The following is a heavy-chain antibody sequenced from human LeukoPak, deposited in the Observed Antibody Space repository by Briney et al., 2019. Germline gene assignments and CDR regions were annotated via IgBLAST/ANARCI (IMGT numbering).Heavy chain of an antibody. Sequence: ASVKVSCKASGYTFTGYYMHWVRQAPGQGLEWMGWINPNSGGTNYAQKFQGRVTMTRDASISTAYMELSRLRSDDTAVYYCARGEGLGLWLQNYYYYMDVWGKGTTVTVSS. J-gene: IGHJ6*03. CDR3: ARGEGLGLWLQNYYYYMDV. V-gene: IGHV1-2*02. D-gene: IGHD5-18*01. CDR2: INPNSGGT. CDR1: GYTFTGYY.